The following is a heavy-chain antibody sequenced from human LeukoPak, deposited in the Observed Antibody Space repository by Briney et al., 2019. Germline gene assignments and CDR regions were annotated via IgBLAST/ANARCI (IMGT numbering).Heavy chain of an antibody. D-gene: IGHD3-22*01. J-gene: IGHJ4*02. Sequence: GGSLRLSCAASGFTFSNYAMSWVRQAPGKGLEWVSSISASGENTYYADSVKGRFTISRDNSKNTLYLQMNSLRAEDTAVYYCAKVFDSSPLYYFDYWGQGTLVTVSS. CDR2: ISASGENT. V-gene: IGHV3-23*01. CDR3: AKVFDSSPLYYFDY. CDR1: GFTFSNYA.